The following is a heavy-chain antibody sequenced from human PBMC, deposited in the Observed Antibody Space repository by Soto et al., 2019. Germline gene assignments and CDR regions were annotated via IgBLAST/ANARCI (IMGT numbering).Heavy chain of an antibody. CDR3: ARSLGETTSLFDY. Sequence: QVQLVQSGAEMKQPGASVKLSCQASGYIFIHCFMHWVRQAPGQGLEWIGGINPSSGTTTYAKKFQRRVTVTRDTSTSTVYMELSSLGSGDTAMYYCARSLGETTSLFDYWGQGSLVTVSA. V-gene: IGHV1-46*01. D-gene: IGHD1-26*01. CDR2: INPSSGTT. J-gene: IGHJ4*02. CDR1: GYIFIHCF.